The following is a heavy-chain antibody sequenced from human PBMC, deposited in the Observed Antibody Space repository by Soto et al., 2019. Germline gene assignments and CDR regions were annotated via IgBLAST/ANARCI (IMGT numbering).Heavy chain of an antibody. D-gene: IGHD3-22*01. CDR1: GFTFSSYS. V-gene: IGHV3-48*02. Sequence: GGSLRLSCAASGFTFSSYSMNWVRQAPGKGLEWVSYISSSSSTIYYADSVKGRFTISRDNAKNSLYLQMNSLSDEDAALYYCASLGVSHCYDSSGYYYDYWGQGTLVTVSS. J-gene: IGHJ4*02. CDR3: ASLGVSHCYDSSGYYYDY. CDR2: ISSSSSTI.